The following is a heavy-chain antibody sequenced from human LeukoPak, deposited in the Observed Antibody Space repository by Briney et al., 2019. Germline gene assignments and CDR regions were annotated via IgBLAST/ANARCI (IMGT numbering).Heavy chain of an antibody. Sequence: TGGSLRLSCAASGFTFNTYGMNWVRQAPGKGLEWVSAISATGGTTYYADSVKGRFTISRDNSKNTLYLQMNSLRAEDTAIYYCAKNGDRGAYCSGGSCYPYYYYYIDVWGKGTTVTISS. CDR3: AKNGDRGAYCSGGSCYPYYYYYIDV. V-gene: IGHV3-23*01. J-gene: IGHJ6*03. CDR1: GFTFNTYG. D-gene: IGHD2-15*01. CDR2: ISATGGTT.